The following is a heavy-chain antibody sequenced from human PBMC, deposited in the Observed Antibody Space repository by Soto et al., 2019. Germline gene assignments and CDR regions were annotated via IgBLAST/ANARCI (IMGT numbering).Heavy chain of an antibody. D-gene: IGHD3-10*01. CDR1: GGSISSSNW. Sequence: SETLSLTCSVSGGSISSSNWWSWVRQPPGKGLEWIGEIYYSGSTYYNPSLKSRVTISVDTSKNQFSLKLSSVTAADTAVYYCATLGGSRTYYIDYWGQGTLVTVSS. J-gene: IGHJ4*02. CDR3: ATLGGSRTYYIDY. V-gene: IGHV4-4*02. CDR2: IYYSGST.